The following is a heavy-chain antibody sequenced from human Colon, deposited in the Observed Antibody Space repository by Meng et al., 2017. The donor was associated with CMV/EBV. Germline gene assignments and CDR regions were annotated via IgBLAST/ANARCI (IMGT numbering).Heavy chain of an antibody. Sequence: SETLSLTCTLSGGSLSSFYWSWIRQPPGTGLEWIGHFYHSGIINYNPSLKSRATISYDMARNQCSLKLTSVTAADTAVYYCERDYALRRFDYWGQGTLVTVSS. J-gene: IGHJ4*02. CDR3: ERDYALRRFDY. CDR2: FYHSGII. V-gene: IGHV4-59*01. CDR1: GGSLSSFY. D-gene: IGHD2-2*01.